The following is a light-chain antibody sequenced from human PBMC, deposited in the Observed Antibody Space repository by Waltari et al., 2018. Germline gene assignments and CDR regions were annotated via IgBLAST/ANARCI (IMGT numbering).Light chain of an antibody. Sequence: DIQMTQSPSTLSASVGDRVTITCRASQSISSWLAWYQQKPGKAPNLLIYKASTLESGVPSRFSASGSGTEFTLTISSLQAEDVAVYYCQQYYSIPITFGQGTRLEIK. CDR1: QSISSW. CDR3: QQYYSIPIT. V-gene: IGKV1-5*03. J-gene: IGKJ5*01. CDR2: KAS.